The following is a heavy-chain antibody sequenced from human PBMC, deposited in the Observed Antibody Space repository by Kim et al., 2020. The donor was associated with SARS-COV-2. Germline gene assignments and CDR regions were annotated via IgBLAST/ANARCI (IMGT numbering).Heavy chain of an antibody. J-gene: IGHJ4*02. Sequence: VSVKSRIPLNPDTSKNQFSLQLNSVTPEDTAVYYCARETAAASVGGDFDYWGQGTLVTVSS. V-gene: IGHV6-1*01. CDR3: ARETAAASVGGDFDY. D-gene: IGHD6-13*01.